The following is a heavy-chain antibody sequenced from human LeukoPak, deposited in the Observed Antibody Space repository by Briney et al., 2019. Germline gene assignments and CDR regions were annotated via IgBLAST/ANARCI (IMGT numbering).Heavy chain of an antibody. D-gene: IGHD3-10*01. CDR3: AKDWAAYYYGSGSYVYFDY. V-gene: IGHV3-23*01. CDR1: GFTFRSYA. CDR2: IGGSDGKT. Sequence: GSLSLSCAASGFTFRSYAMSWVRQAQGNGLEWVSAIGGSDGKTYYADAVKGRFTISRDNSKNTLYLRMNSLRAEDTAVYYCAKDWAAYYYGSGSYVYFDYWGQGTLVTVSS. J-gene: IGHJ4*02.